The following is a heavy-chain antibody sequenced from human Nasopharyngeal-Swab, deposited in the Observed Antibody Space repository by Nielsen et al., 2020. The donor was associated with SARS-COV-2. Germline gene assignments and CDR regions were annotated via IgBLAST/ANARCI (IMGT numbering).Heavy chain of an antibody. D-gene: IGHD4-17*01. CDR3: ARRGDYGDYYFDY. J-gene: IGHJ4*02. CDR2: INTNSGGT. Sequence: WVRQAPGQGLEWMGRINTNSGGTNYAQKFKGSVTMTRDTSISTAYMELSRLTSDDTAVYYCARRGDYGDYYFDYWGQGTLVTVSS. V-gene: IGHV1-2*06.